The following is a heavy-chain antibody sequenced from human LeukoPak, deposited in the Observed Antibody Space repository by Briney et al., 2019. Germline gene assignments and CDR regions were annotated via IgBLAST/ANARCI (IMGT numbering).Heavy chain of an antibody. D-gene: IGHD2-21*02. CDR3: ASGYCGGDCYEAIAY. CDR1: GYTFTSYA. J-gene: IGHJ4*02. V-gene: IGHV1-3*01. CDR2: INAGNGNT. Sequence: ASVKVSCKASGYTFTSYAMHWVRQAPGQRLEWMGWINAGNGNTKYSQKFQGRVTITRDTSGSTAYMELSSLRSEDTAVYYCASGYCGGDCYEAIAYWGQGTLVTVSS.